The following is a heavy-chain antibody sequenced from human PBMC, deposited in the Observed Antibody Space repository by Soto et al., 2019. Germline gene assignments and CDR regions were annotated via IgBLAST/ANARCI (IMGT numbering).Heavy chain of an antibody. CDR3: ARGGMFSGAYKWEDAFDV. CDR1: EFTFRSYA. D-gene: IGHD3-16*01. Sequence: LGLSCAASEFTFRSYAMHWVRQAPGKGLEWVAVISYDGSNKYYADSVKGRFTISRDNSKNTLYLQMNNLRAEDTAVYYCARGGMFSGAYKWEDAFDVCGQGTMVT. CDR2: ISYDGSNK. J-gene: IGHJ3*01. V-gene: IGHV3-30-3*01.